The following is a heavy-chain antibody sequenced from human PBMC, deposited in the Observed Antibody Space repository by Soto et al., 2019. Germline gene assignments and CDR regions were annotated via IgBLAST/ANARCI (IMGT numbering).Heavy chain of an antibody. Sequence: TGGSLRLSCAASGFTFSSYGMHWVRQAPGKGLEWVAVISYDGSNKYYADSVKGRFTISRDNSKNTLYLQINSLRAEDTAVFYCARDRNYGDYPDYYGMDVWGQGTTVTVS. V-gene: IGHV3-30*03. CDR2: ISYDGSNK. CDR1: GFTFSSYG. CDR3: ARDRNYGDYPDYYGMDV. J-gene: IGHJ6*02. D-gene: IGHD4-17*01.